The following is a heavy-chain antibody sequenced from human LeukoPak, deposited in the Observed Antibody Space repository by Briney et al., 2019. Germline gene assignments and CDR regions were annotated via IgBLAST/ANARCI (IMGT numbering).Heavy chain of an antibody. V-gene: IGHV3-48*01. J-gene: IGHJ4*02. CDR1: GFTFSDHI. Sequence: GGSLGLSCAASGFTFSDHIMNWVRQLPGKRLEWVAYVSGSGSTVYYADSVKGRFTISRDNGKSSLYPQMSSLRVEDTALYYCVRQFASWGQGTLVTVSS. CDR2: VSGSGSTV. CDR3: VRQFAS.